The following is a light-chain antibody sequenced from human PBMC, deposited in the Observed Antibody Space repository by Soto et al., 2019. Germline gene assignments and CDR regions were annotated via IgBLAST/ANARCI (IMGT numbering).Light chain of an antibody. Sequence: EIVLTQSPGTLSLSPGERATLSCRASQSVSSSYLAWYQHKPGQAPRLLIYGASSSATGIPDRFSGSGSGTDFTLTISRLEPEDFAVYYCQQYGSSPRTFGQGTKVDIK. J-gene: IGKJ1*01. CDR2: GAS. CDR3: QQYGSSPRT. V-gene: IGKV3-20*01. CDR1: QSVSSSY.